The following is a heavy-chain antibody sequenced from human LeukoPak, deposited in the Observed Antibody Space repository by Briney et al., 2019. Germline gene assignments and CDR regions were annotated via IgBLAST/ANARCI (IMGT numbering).Heavy chain of an antibody. J-gene: IGHJ4*02. CDR1: GFTFSSYA. D-gene: IGHD3-22*01. V-gene: IGHV3-23*01. Sequence: GGSLRLSCAASGFTFSSYAMSWVRQAPGKGLEWVSAISGSGGSTYYADSVKGRFTISRDNSKNTLYLQMNSLRAEDTAVYYCAKGITMIVAVKYYFDYWGQGTLVTVSS. CDR3: AKGITMIVAVKYYFDY. CDR2: ISGSGGST.